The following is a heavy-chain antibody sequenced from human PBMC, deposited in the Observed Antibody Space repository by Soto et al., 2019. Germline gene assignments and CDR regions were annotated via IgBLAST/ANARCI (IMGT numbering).Heavy chain of an antibody. Sequence: QVQLVESGGGVVQPGRSLRLSCAASGFTFSSYGMHWVRQAPGKGLEWVAVIWYDGSNKYYADSVKGRFTISRDNSKNTLYLQMNSLRAEDTAVYYCARGYYDSSGYYYQTDAFDIWGQGTMVTVSS. CDR3: ARGYYDSSGYYYQTDAFDI. D-gene: IGHD3-22*01. CDR1: GFTFSSYG. V-gene: IGHV3-33*01. CDR2: IWYDGSNK. J-gene: IGHJ3*02.